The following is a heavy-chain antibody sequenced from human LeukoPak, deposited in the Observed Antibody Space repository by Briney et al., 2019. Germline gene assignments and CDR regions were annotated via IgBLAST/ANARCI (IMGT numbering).Heavy chain of an antibody. V-gene: IGHV3-23*01. D-gene: IGHD6-19*01. CDR2: LSGGGDST. CDR1: GFTFSSYV. CDR3: AKGSSSGRPYYFDY. J-gene: IGHJ4*02. Sequence: GSLRLSCAASGFTFSSYVMSWVRQAPGKGLEWVSALSGGGDSTYYVDSVKGRFTTSRDNSKNTLYLQMNSLRAEDTAVYYCAKGSSSGRPYYFDYWGQGALVTVSS.